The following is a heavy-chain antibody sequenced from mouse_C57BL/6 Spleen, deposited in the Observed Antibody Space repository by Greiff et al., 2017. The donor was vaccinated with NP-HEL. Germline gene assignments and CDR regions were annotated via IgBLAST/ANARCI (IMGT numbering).Heavy chain of an antibody. J-gene: IGHJ2*01. CDR3: ARVGGYYDYDRDY. V-gene: IGHV1-59*01. CDR1: GYTFTSYW. CDR2: IDPSDSYT. D-gene: IGHD2-4*01. Sequence: VQLQQPGAELVRPGTSVKLSCKASGYTFTSYWMHWVKQRPGQGLEWIGVIDPSDSYTNYNQKFKGKATLTVDTSSSTAYMQLSSLTSEDSAVYYCARVGGYYDYDRDYWGQGTTLTVSS.